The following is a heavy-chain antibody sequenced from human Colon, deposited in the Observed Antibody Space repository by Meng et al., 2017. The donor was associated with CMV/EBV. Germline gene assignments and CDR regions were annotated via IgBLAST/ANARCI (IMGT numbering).Heavy chain of an antibody. V-gene: IGHV3-23*01. Sequence: GESLKISCAASGFTFNRNSMSWVRQAPGKGLEWVSGINGVGDTTYYADSVKGRFTISRDNSKNTLYLRMIDLRAEDTAMYYCATLSRAAGFGYWGQGTLVTVSS. CDR3: ATLSRAAGFGY. CDR2: INGVGDTT. D-gene: IGHD3-3*01. CDR1: GFTFNRNS. J-gene: IGHJ4*02.